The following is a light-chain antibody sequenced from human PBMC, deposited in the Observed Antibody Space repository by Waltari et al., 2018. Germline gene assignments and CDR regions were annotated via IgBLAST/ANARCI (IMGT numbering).Light chain of an antibody. Sequence: DIQMTQSPSTLSASVGDRVTITCRASQSISSWLAWYQQKPGKAPKLLIYKASSLESGGPSRFSGSGSGTGFTLTISSLQPDDFATYYCQQYNSYSPWTFGQGTKVEIK. CDR2: KAS. J-gene: IGKJ1*01. CDR1: QSISSW. V-gene: IGKV1-5*03. CDR3: QQYNSYSPWT.